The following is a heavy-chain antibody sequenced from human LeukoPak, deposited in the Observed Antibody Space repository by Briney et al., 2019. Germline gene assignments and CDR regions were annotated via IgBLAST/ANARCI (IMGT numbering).Heavy chain of an antibody. D-gene: IGHD2-15*01. Sequence: GGSLRLSCVASGFAFSTFAINWVRQAPGKGLEWVSAISGSGGSTYYADSVKGRFTISRDNSKNTLYLQMNSLRAEDTAVYYCAKSVVVALNYFDYWGQGTLVTVSS. CDR1: GFAFSTFA. CDR2: ISGSGGST. CDR3: AKSVVVALNYFDY. J-gene: IGHJ4*02. V-gene: IGHV3-23*01.